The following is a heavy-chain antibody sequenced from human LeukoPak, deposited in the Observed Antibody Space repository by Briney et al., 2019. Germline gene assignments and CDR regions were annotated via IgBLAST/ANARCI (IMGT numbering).Heavy chain of an antibody. CDR1: GGSFSGYY. CDR2: INHSGST. J-gene: IGHJ6*02. V-gene: IGHV4-34*01. CDR3: AGGTVTGYRFYYYGMDV. D-gene: IGHD3-9*01. Sequence: SETLSLTCAVYGGSFSGYYWSWIRQPPGKGLEWIGEINHSGSTNYNPSLKSRVTISVDTSKNQFSLKLSSVTAADTAVYYCAGGTVTGYRFYYYGMDVWGQGTTVTVSS.